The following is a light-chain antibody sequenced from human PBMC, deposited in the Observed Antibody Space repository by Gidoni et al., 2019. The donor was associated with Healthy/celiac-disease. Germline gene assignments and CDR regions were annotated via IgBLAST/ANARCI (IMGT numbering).Light chain of an antibody. J-gene: IGKJ1*01. CDR3: QQYYSTPPT. CDR1: QSVLYSSNNKNY. CDR2: WAS. Sequence: NCKSSQSVLYSSNNKNYLAWYQQKPGQPPKLLIYWASTRESGVPDRFSGSGSGTDFTLTISSLQAEDVAVYYCQQYYSTPPTFGQGTKVEIK. V-gene: IGKV4-1*01.